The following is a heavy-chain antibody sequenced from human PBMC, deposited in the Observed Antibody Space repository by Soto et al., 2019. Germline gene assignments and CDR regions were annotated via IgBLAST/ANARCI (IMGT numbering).Heavy chain of an antibody. D-gene: IGHD3-22*01. J-gene: IGHJ4*02. CDR3: ARGQRITMIVVDSYYFDY. Sequence: SVKVSCKASGGTFSSYAISWVRQAPGQGLEWMGGIIPIFGTANYAQKFQGRVPITADESTSTAYMELSSLRSEDTAVYYCARGQRITMIVVDSYYFDYWGQGTLVTVSS. V-gene: IGHV1-69*13. CDR1: GGTFSSYA. CDR2: IIPIFGTA.